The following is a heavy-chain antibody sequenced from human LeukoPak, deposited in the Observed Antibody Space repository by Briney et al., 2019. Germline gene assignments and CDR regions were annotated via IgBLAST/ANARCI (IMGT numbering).Heavy chain of an antibody. D-gene: IGHD4-11*01. V-gene: IGHV1-69*13. CDR1: GGTFSSYA. Sequence: SVKVSCKASGGTFSSYAISWVRQAPGQGLEWMGGIVPIFGTANYAQKFQGRVTITADESTSTAYMELSSLRSEDTAVYYCARDTVTTGYYYYMDVWGKGTTVTVSS. J-gene: IGHJ6*03. CDR3: ARDTVTTGYYYYMDV. CDR2: IVPIFGTA.